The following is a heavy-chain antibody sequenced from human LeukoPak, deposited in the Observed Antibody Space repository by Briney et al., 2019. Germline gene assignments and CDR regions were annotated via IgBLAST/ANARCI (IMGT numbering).Heavy chain of an antibody. V-gene: IGHV4-39*01. CDR3: ARQYEF. J-gene: IGHJ4*02. D-gene: IGHD3-10*01. CDR1: GASIISGNYF. Sequence: SETLSLTCTVSGASIISGNYFWGWVRQPPGKRLEWIGSWHHSGITDYNPSLKSRVTIAADTSKNQFSPKLASVAAADSAVYFCARQYEFWGQGTLVTVSS. CDR2: WHHSGIT.